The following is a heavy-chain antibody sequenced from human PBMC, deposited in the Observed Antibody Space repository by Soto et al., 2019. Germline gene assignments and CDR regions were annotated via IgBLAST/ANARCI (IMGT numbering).Heavy chain of an antibody. J-gene: IGHJ4*02. Sequence: GGSLRLSCAASGFTFSSYSMNWVRQAPGKGLEWVSSISSSSSYRYYADSVKGRFTISRDNAKNSLYLQMNSLRAEDTAVYYWARDRDYADYEFDYWGQGTLVTVSS. V-gene: IGHV3-21*06. CDR1: GFTFSSYS. D-gene: IGHD4-17*01. CDR2: ISSSSSYR. CDR3: ARDRDYADYEFDY.